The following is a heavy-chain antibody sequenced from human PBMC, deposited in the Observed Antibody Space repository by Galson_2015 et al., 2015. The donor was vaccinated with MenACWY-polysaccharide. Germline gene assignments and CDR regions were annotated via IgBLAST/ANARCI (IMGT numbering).Heavy chain of an antibody. D-gene: IGHD3-22*01. J-gene: IGHJ5*02. V-gene: IGHV1-8*01. Sequence: SVKVSCKASGYTFSSYDINWVRQTTGQGLEWMGWMNPNSGNTGYAQKFQGRVTMTRNTSISIAYMELSSLRSEDTAVYYCARGGKYYYDSSGYLNLFDPGGQGTLVTVSS. CDR3: ARGGKYYYDSSGYLNLFDP. CDR1: GYTFSSYD. CDR2: MNPNSGNT.